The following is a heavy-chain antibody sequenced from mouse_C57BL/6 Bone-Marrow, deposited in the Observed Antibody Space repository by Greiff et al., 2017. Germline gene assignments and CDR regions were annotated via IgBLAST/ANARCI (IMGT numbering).Heavy chain of an antibody. Sequence: QVQLQHPGTELVKPGASVKLSCKASGYTFTSYWMHWVTQRPGQGLEWIGNINPSNGGTNYNEKFKSKATLTVDKSSSPAYMQLSSLTSEDSVGYDGARHWDEAWFAYWGQGTLVTVSA. J-gene: IGHJ3*01. CDR1: GYTFTSYW. CDR3: ARHWDEAWFAY. D-gene: IGHD4-1*01. CDR2: INPSNGGT. V-gene: IGHV1-53*01.